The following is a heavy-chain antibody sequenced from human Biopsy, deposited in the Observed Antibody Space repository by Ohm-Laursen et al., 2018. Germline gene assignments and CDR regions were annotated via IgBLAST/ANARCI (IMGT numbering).Heavy chain of an antibody. CDR1: GYTFAGYY. D-gene: IGHD3-9*01. V-gene: IGHV1-2*02. CDR3: ARVPAYPSIDGYYGLDL. Sequence: ASVKVSCKASGYTFAGYYLHWVRQAPGHGLEWMGWINPNSGNANYAQSFQGRLTVTRVTSISTAYMELTSLTFDDTAIYYCARVPAYPSIDGYYGLDLWGQGTTVIVSS. J-gene: IGHJ6*02. CDR2: INPNSGNA.